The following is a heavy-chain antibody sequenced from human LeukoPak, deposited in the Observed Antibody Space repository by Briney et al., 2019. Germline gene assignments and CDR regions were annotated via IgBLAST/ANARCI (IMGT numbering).Heavy chain of an antibody. V-gene: IGHV4-38-2*01. Sequence: GSLRLSCAASGFTFSDHDMDWVRQPPGKGLEWIGSIYYSGSTYYNPSLKSRVTISVDTSKNQFSLKLSSVTAADTAVYYCASVDTAMVPLDYWGQGTLVTVSS. D-gene: IGHD5-18*01. CDR2: IYYSGST. J-gene: IGHJ4*02. CDR1: GFTFSDHD. CDR3: ASVDTAMVPLDY.